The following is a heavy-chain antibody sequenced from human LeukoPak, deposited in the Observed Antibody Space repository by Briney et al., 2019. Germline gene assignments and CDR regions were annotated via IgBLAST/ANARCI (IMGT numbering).Heavy chain of an antibody. CDR2: INHSGST. CDR1: GGSFSGYY. J-gene: IGHJ4*02. CDR3: ARGRDIVVLPAASVVGY. Sequence: SETLSLTCAVYGGSFSGYYWSWIRQPPGKGLDWIGEINHSGSTNYNPSLKSRVTISVDTSKNQFSLKLSSVTAADTAVYYCARGRDIVVLPAASVVGYWGQGTLVTVSS. V-gene: IGHV4-34*01. D-gene: IGHD2-2*01.